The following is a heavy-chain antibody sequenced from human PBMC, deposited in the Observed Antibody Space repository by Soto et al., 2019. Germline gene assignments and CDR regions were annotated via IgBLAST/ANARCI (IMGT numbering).Heavy chain of an antibody. D-gene: IGHD6-13*01. CDR2: MSGSGGST. V-gene: IGHV3-23*01. Sequence: PGGSLRLSCAASGFTFSRNAMSWVRQAPGKGLEWVSVMSGSGGSTYYADSVTGRFTISRENSKNTLYLQMNSLRAEDTAVYYCAKGYREYSSSWFDYSCPGTLVTVSS. CDR3: AKGYREYSSSWFDY. J-gene: IGHJ4*02. CDR1: GFTFSRNA.